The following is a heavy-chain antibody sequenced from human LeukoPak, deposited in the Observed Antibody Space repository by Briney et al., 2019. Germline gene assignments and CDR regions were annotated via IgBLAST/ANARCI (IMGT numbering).Heavy chain of an antibody. Sequence: SETLSLTCAVYGGSFSGYYWSWIRQPPRKGLEWIGEINHSGSTNYNPSLKSRATISVDTSKNQFSLTLSSVTAAGTAVYYCARGRRFGSGYYHLIDFDYWGQGTLVTVSS. J-gene: IGHJ4*02. CDR2: INHSGST. CDR3: ARGRRFGSGYYHLIDFDY. D-gene: IGHD3-22*01. CDR1: GGSFSGYY. V-gene: IGHV4-34*01.